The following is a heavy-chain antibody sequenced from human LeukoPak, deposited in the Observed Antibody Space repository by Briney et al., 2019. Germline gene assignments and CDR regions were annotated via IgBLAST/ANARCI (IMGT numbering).Heavy chain of an antibody. CDR2: IYYSGNT. CDR1: GGSISSSSYY. J-gene: IGHJ4*02. CDR3: ARLSGSYLGY. V-gene: IGHV4-39*01. D-gene: IGHD1-26*01. Sequence: SETLSLTCVVSGGSISSSSYYWGWIRQTPGEGLEWIGNIYYSGNTYYSPSLKSRVTISIDTSKNQFSLMLSSVTAADTAVYYCARLSGSYLGYWGQGTLVTVSS.